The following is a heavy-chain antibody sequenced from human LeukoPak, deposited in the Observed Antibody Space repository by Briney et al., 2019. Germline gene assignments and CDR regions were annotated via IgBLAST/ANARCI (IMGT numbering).Heavy chain of an antibody. CDR2: INHSGST. D-gene: IGHD5-18*01. CDR3: ARKTPGYSYGTGFDY. J-gene: IGHJ4*02. CDR1: GGSFSGYY. V-gene: IGHV4-34*01. Sequence: SETLSLTCAVYGGSFSGYYWSWIRQPPGKGLEWIGEINHSGSTNYNPSLKSRVTISVDTSKNQFSLKLSSVTAADTAVYYCARKTPGYSYGTGFDYWGQGTLVTVSS.